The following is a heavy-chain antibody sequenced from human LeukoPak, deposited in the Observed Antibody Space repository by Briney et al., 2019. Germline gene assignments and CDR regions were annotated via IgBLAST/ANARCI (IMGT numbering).Heavy chain of an antibody. CDR1: GFTFSTYW. V-gene: IGHV3-74*01. CDR2: ISSDGSSS. CDR3: ARERVYCSGGSCYPWRSANLLDY. Sequence: GGSLRLSCAASGFTFSTYWMHWVRQAPGKGLVWVSRISSDGSSSNYADSVKGRFTISRDNAKNTLYLQMNSLRAEDTAVYYCARERVYCSGGSCYPWRSANLLDYWGQGTLVTVSS. J-gene: IGHJ4*02. D-gene: IGHD2-15*01.